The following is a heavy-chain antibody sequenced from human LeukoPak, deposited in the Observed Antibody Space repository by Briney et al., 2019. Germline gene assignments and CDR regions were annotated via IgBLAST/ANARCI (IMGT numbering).Heavy chain of an antibody. V-gene: IGHV3-9*01. J-gene: IGHJ4*02. CDR2: ISWNSGSI. CDR1: GFTFDDYA. Sequence: GGSLRLSCAASGFTFDDYAMYWVRQAPGKGLEWVSGISWNSGSIGYADSVKGRFTISRDNAKNSLYLQMNSLRAEDTAVYYCARYLRSGWSYFDHWGQGTLVTVSS. CDR3: ARYLRSGWSYFDH. D-gene: IGHD6-19*01.